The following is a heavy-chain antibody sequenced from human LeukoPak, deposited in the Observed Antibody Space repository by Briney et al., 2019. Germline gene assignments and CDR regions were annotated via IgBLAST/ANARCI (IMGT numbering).Heavy chain of an antibody. V-gene: IGHV4-59*01. Sequence: SETLSLTCTVSGGSINSYYWSWIRQPPREVLEWIGYIYYSGSTENNPSLKSRVTISVDTSKNQFSLKLSSETAADTAVYYCARGRVYSSGWYWDYWGQGTLVTVSS. J-gene: IGHJ4*02. CDR3: ARGRVYSSGWYWDY. CDR1: GGSINSYY. D-gene: IGHD6-19*01. CDR2: IYYSGST.